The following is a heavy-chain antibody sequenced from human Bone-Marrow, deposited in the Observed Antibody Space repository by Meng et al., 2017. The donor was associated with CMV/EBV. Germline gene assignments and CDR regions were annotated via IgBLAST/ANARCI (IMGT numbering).Heavy chain of an antibody. CDR3: ARGLGKSARPWGFDY. D-gene: IGHD6-6*01. Sequence: ASVKVSCKASGYTFTSYGISWVRQAPGQGLEWMGWISAYNGNTNYAQKFQGRVTITTDESTSTAYMELSSLRSEDTAVYYCARGLGKSARPWGFDYWGQGTLVTVSS. CDR1: GYTFTSYG. J-gene: IGHJ4*02. V-gene: IGHV1-18*01. CDR2: ISAYNGNT.